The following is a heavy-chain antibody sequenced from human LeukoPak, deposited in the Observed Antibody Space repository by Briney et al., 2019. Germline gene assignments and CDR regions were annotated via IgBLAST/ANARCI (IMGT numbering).Heavy chain of an antibody. Sequence: SETLSLTCTVSGGSISSSSYYWGCIRQPPGKGLEWIGSIYYSGKTYYSPSLKSRVTISVDTSKNQFSLKLSSVTAADTAVYYCASTRGYSYGGLDFWGQGTLVTVSS. J-gene: IGHJ4*02. D-gene: IGHD5-18*01. CDR2: IYYSGKT. CDR1: GGSISSSSYY. V-gene: IGHV4-39*01. CDR3: ASTRGYSYGGLDF.